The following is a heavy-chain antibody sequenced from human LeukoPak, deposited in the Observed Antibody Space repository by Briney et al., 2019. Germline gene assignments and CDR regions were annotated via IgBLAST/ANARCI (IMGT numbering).Heavy chain of an antibody. CDR1: GYSFTSYW. J-gene: IGHJ4*02. Sequence: GASLQISCKSSGYSFTSYWIGWVRQMPGKGLEWMGIIYPGDSDTRYSPSFQGQVTISADKSISTAYLQWSSLKASDTAMYYCARGSLTYYDILTGYYIGPFDYWGQGTLVTVSS. CDR3: ARGSLTYYDILTGYYIGPFDY. D-gene: IGHD3-9*01. CDR2: IYPGDSDT. V-gene: IGHV5-51*01.